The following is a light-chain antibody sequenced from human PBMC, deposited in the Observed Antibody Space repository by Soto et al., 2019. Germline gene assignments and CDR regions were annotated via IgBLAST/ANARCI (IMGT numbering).Light chain of an antibody. J-gene: IGLJ2*01. CDR2: ETD. Sequence: QSALTQPASVSGSPGQSISISCTESRSDVGSYNFVSWYQLLPGKAPKLIIYETDRRPSGVSSRFSGAKSGYTASLTISGLQPEDEADYVCCSYAGNSALIFGGGTKVTVL. CDR1: RSDVGSYNF. CDR3: CSYAGNSALI. V-gene: IGLV2-23*01.